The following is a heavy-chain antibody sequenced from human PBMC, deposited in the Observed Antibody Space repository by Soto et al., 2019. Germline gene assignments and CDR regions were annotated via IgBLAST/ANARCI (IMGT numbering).Heavy chain of an antibody. CDR1: GGSFSGYY. CDR3: ARGITIFGVVDNV. CDR2: INHSGST. Sequence: SETLSLTCAVYGGSFSGYYWSWIRQPPGKGLEWIGEINHSGSTNYNPSLKSRVTISVDTSKNQFSLKLSSVTAADTAVYYCARGITIFGVVDNVWGQGTLVTVSS. J-gene: IGHJ4*02. D-gene: IGHD3-3*01. V-gene: IGHV4-34*01.